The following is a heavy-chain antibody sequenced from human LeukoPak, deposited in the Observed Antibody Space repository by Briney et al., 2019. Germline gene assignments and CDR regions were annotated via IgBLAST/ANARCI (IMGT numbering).Heavy chain of an antibody. CDR3: AKRSSISSGYFDL. CDR2: ISSNGGSA. Sequence: GGSLRLSCAASGFTFSSYAKHWVRQAPGKGLEYVSAISSNGGSAYYANSVKGRFTISRDNSKNTLYLQMNSLRAEDTAIYYCAKRSSISSGYFDLWGWGTLVTVSS. V-gene: IGHV3-64*01. J-gene: IGHJ4*02. D-gene: IGHD3-22*01. CDR1: GFTFSSYA.